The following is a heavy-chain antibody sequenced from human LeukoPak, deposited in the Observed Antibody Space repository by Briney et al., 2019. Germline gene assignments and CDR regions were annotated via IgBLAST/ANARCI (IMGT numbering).Heavy chain of an antibody. CDR2: IRSKAYGGTT. Sequence: GGSLRLSCTASGFTFGDYAMSWVRQAPGKGLEWVGFIRSKAYGGTTEYAASVKGRFTISRDDSKSIAYLQMNSLKTEDTAVYYCTRGVGYPGYYYMDVWGKGTTVTVSS. V-gene: IGHV3-49*04. CDR1: GFTFGDYA. D-gene: IGHD1-1*01. J-gene: IGHJ6*03. CDR3: TRGVGYPGYYYMDV.